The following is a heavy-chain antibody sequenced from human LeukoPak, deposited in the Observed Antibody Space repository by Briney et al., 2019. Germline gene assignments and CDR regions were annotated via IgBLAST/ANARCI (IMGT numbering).Heavy chain of an antibody. Sequence: GGSLRLSCAASGFTFSSYSMNWVRQAPGKGLEWVSYISGSSSTIYYADSVKGRFTISRDNSENTLYLQMNSLRAEDTALYYCAKATGYLLWGQGTLVTVSS. J-gene: IGHJ4*02. D-gene: IGHD5-18*01. CDR1: GFTFSSYS. CDR2: ISGSSSTI. V-gene: IGHV3-48*01. CDR3: AKATGYLL.